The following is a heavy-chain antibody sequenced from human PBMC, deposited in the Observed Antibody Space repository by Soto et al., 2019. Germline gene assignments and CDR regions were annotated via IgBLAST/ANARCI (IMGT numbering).Heavy chain of an antibody. CDR3: AKDRVVRGVDY. CDR2: ISGSGGNT. V-gene: IGHV3-23*01. D-gene: IGHD3-10*01. CDR1: GFTFSSYA. Sequence: EVQLLESGGGLVQPGGSLRLSCAASGFTFSSYAMPWVRQAPGKGLEWVSAISGSGGNTYYADSVKGRSTLSRANSKNTLYLQMNSLRAEDTAVYYCAKDRVVRGVDYWGQGTLVTVSS. J-gene: IGHJ4*02.